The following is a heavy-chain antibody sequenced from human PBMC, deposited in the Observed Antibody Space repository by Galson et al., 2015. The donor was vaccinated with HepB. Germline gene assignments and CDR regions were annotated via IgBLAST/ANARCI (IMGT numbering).Heavy chain of an antibody. V-gene: IGHV3-30*04. CDR2: ISYDGSNK. J-gene: IGHJ4*02. D-gene: IGHD2-21*01. CDR1: GFTFSSYA. CDR3: ARAPISYFDY. Sequence: SLRLSCAASGFTFSSYAMHWVRQAPGKGLEWVAVISYDGSNKYYADSVKGRFTISRDNSKNTLYLQMNSLRAEDTAVYYCARAPISYFDYWGQGTLVTVSS.